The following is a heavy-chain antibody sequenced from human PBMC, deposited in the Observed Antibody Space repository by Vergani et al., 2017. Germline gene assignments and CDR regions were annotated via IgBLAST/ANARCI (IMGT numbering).Heavy chain of an antibody. CDR2: IWYDGSNK. Sequence: QVQLVESGGGVVQPGRSLRLSCAASGFTFSSYGMHWVRQAPGKGLEWVAVIWYDGSNKYYADSVKGRFTISRDNSKNTLYLQMNSLRAEDTAVYYCARDPGYSNCWYYFDYWGQGTLVTVSS. V-gene: IGHV3-33*01. CDR1: GFTFSSYG. J-gene: IGHJ4*02. D-gene: IGHD6-13*01. CDR3: ARDPGYSNCWYYFDY.